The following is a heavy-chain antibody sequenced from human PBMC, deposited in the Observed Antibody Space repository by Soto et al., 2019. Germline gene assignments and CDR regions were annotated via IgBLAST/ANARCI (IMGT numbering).Heavy chain of an antibody. J-gene: IGHJ4*02. CDR3: ARAPGYYGDFFDY. CDR1: GGSISSYY. Sequence: LSLTCTVSGGSISSYYCSWIQQPPGKGLEWVSGINRDGGSTGYADSVKGRFTISRDNAKNSLYLQMNSLRAEDTALYYCARAPGYYGDFFDYWGQGTLVTVSS. V-gene: IGHV3-20*04. CDR2: INRDGGST. D-gene: IGHD4-17*01.